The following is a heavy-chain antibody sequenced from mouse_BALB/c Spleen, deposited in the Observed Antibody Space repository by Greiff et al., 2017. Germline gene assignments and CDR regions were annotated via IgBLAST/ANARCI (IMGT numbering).Heavy chain of an antibody. J-gene: IGHJ2*01. CDR3: ARAPYGNYERGYFDY. CDR1: GFTFSDYY. D-gene: IGHD2-1*01. CDR2: ISDGGSYT. V-gene: IGHV5-4*02. Sequence: EVQLVESGGGLVKPGGSLKLSCAASGFTFSDYYMYWVRQTPEKRLEWVATISDGGSYTYYPDSVKGRFTISRDNAKNNLYLQMSSLKSEDTAMYYCARAPYGNYERGYFDYWGQGTTLTVSS.